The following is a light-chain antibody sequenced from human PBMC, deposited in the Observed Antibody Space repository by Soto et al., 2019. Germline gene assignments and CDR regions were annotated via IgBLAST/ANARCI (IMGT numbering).Light chain of an antibody. CDR2: EVS. CDR3: SSYTSSSTNV. V-gene: IGLV2-14*01. J-gene: IGLJ1*01. CDR1: SSDVGGYNY. Sequence: QSVLTQPASVSGSPGQSITISCTGTSSDVGGYNYVSWYQQHPGKAPKLMIYEVSNRPSGVSNRFSGSKSGNTASLTISGLQAEVEADYYCSSYTSSSTNVCGTGTKVTV.